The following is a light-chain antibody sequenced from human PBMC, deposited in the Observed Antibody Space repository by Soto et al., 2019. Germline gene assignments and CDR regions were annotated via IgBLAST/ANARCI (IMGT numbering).Light chain of an antibody. J-gene: IGLJ1*01. CDR2: EVT. CDR1: SSDVGGYNY. Sequence: QSALTQTASVSGSPGQSITISCTGTSSDVGGYNYVAWYQQHPGKAPKLIMYEVTNRPSGVSNRFSGSKSGNTASLTISGLQADDEADYYCTSYTSTSALYVFGSGTKVTVL. CDR3: TSYTSTSALYV. V-gene: IGLV2-14*01.